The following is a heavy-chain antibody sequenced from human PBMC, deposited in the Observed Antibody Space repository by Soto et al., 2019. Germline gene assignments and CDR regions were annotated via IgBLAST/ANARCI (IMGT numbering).Heavy chain of an antibody. CDR2: LFHSGSP. CDR3: AREHLITMVRGVFNWFDP. V-gene: IGHV4-4*02. CDR1: GASISSNNW. D-gene: IGHD3-10*01. Sequence: SETLSLTCDVSGASISSNNWWTWVGQPRGKGLEWIGELFHSGSPNYNPSLKSRVTISVDTSKNQFSLKLSSVTAADTAVYYCAREHLITMVRGVFNWFDPWGQGTLVTVSS. J-gene: IGHJ5*02.